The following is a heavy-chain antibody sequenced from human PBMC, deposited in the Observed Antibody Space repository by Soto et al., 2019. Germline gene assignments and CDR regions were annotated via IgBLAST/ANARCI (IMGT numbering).Heavy chain of an antibody. CDR2: MNHGGST. V-gene: IGHV4-34*01. CDR3: ARGGTYRDFWEGDY. D-gene: IGHD3-3*01. Sequence: PSETLSLTCAVYGGSISGYYWTWIRQPPEKGLEWVGEMNHGGSTNYNPSLKSRVTISADTSKNQFFLKLSSVTAADTAVYYCARGGTYRDFWEGDYWGQGSLVTVSS. CDR1: GGSISGYY. J-gene: IGHJ4*02.